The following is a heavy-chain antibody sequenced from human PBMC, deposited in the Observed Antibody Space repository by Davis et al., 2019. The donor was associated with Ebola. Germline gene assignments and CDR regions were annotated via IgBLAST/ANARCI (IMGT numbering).Heavy chain of an antibody. Sequence: PGGSLRLSCSASGFTFSSYAMHWVRQAPGKGLEYISTISSNGGSTYYADSVKGRFTISRDNSKKTLYLQMSGLRAEDTAMYYCVKGGYDFISRFDPWGQGTLVIVSS. D-gene: IGHD3-3*01. V-gene: IGHV3-64D*08. J-gene: IGHJ5*02. CDR2: ISSNGGST. CDR3: VKGGYDFISRFDP. CDR1: GFTFSSYA.